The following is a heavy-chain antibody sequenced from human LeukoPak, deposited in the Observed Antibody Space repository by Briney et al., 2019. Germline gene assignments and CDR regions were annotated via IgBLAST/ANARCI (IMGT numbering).Heavy chain of an antibody. CDR2: LYSTGSP. D-gene: IGHD6-19*01. V-gene: IGHV4-61*02. CDR3: AGSGWYGDY. Sequence: NPSETLSLTCTVSGDSISNGNYYWTWIRQPAGKGLEWIGRLYSTGSPNYNPSLKSRVTMSIDASKNQFSLKLSSVTVADTAVYYCAGSGWYGDYWGQGTLVTVSS. J-gene: IGHJ4*02. CDR1: GDSISNGNYY.